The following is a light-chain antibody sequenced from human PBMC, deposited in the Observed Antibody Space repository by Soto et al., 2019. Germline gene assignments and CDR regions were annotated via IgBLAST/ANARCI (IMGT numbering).Light chain of an antibody. CDR1: QSISSW. CDR2: DAS. V-gene: IGKV1-5*01. CDR3: QQYNSYWT. Sequence: DIQMTQSPSTLSASVGDRVTITCRASQSISSWLAWYQQKPGKAPKLLIYDASSLESGVPSRLSGSGSGTEFTLTISSLQPDEFATYYCQQYNSYWTFGQGTKV. J-gene: IGKJ1*01.